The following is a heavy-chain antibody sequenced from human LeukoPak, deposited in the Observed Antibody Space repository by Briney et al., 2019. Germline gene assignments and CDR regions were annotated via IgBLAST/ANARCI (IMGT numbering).Heavy chain of an antibody. V-gene: IGHV3-23*01. CDR1: GFTFSSYV. Sequence: GGSLRLSCAASGFTFSSYVMSWVRQAPGKGLEWVSDISGGGGSKYYADSVKGRFTISRDNSKNTLYLQMNSLRAEDTAVYYCATRAVAGEFDYWGQGTLVTVSS. CDR3: ATRAVAGEFDY. D-gene: IGHD6-19*01. CDR2: ISGGGGSK. J-gene: IGHJ4*02.